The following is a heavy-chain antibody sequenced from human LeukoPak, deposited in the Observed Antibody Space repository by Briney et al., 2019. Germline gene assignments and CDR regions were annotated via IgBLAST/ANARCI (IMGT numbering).Heavy chain of an antibody. D-gene: IGHD6-19*01. CDR1: GYTFNKYG. CDR2: ISCYNGDT. CDR3: ARDPSNTSGYYVYHDY. Sequence: ASVKVSCKASGYTFNKYGISWVRQAPGQGLEWMGWISCYNGDTRYAQKFQGRATMTKDTSTSTVHMELRSLRSDDTAVYYCARDPSNTSGYYVYHDYWGQGALVTVSS. V-gene: IGHV1-18*01. J-gene: IGHJ4*02.